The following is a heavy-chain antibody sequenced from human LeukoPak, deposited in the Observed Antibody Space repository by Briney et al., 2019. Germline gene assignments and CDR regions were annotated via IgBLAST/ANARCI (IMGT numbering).Heavy chain of an antibody. CDR3: ARGLTDEHQLILHWFDP. Sequence: GASVKVSCKASGYTFTGYYIHWVREAPGQGLEWMGWINPNSGGTNYAQKFQGRVTMTRDTSITTAYVELSRLISDDTAVYYCARGLTDEHQLILHWFDPWGQGTLVTVSS. D-gene: IGHD2-2*01. J-gene: IGHJ5*02. CDR1: GYTFTGYY. V-gene: IGHV1-2*02. CDR2: INPNSGGT.